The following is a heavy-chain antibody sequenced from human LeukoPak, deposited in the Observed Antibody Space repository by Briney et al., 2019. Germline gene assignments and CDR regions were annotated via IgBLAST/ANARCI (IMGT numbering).Heavy chain of an antibody. CDR2: ISNGGTTT. CDR3: ASEPRLLDH. CDR1: GFTFGDNY. D-gene: IGHD6-25*01. J-gene: IGHJ4*02. Sequence: PAESLRLSCAASGFTFGDNYMSWIRQAPGKGLEWASYISNGGTTTKYADSVEGRFTISRDNAKNFLYLQMNSLRAEDAAVYFCASEPRLLDHWGQGTLVTVSS. V-gene: IGHV3-11*04.